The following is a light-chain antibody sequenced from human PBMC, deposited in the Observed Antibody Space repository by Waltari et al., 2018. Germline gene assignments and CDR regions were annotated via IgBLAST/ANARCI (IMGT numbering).Light chain of an antibody. J-gene: IGLJ2*01. CDR1: SSNIGTNY. CDR3: AAWDASHVV. V-gene: IGLV1-47*01. CDR2: RNN. Sequence: QSVLTQPPSASGTPGQRVTISCSGSSSNIGTNYVNWYQQFPGTAPNLLIYRNNQRPSGVPDRFSGSKSGTSASLAISGLRSEDEAEYYCAAWDASHVVFGGGTKLTVL.